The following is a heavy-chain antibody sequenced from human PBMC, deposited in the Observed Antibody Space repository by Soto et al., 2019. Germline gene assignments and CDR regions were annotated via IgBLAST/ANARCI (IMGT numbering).Heavy chain of an antibody. V-gene: IGHV2-70*17. Sequence: GPTLVNPTQTLTLTCTFSGFSLTSTGMCVTWIRQPPGKALEWLASIDWDDDQFYNTSLKTRLTVSKDTSRNQVFLTVTNMNPVDTATSYCARTHYRIVGGWDQYCGIDVWGPGSTVTVSS. D-gene: IGHD1-26*01. CDR2: IDWDDDQ. CDR1: GFSLTSTGMC. J-gene: IGHJ6*02. CDR3: ARTHYRIVGGWDQYCGIDV.